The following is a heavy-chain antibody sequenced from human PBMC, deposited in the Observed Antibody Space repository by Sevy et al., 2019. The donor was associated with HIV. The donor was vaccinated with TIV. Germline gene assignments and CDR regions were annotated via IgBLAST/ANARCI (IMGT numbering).Heavy chain of an antibody. D-gene: IGHD5-12*01. V-gene: IGHV6-1*01. CDR3: ARDTGYSGYDRNFYYYYYGMDV. J-gene: IGHJ6*02. Sequence: KQSQTLSLTCAISGDSVSSNSAAWNWIRQSPSRGLEWVGRTYYRSKWYNDYAVSVKSRITINPDTSKNQFSLQLNSVTPEDTAVYYCARDTGYSGYDRNFYYYYYGMDVWGQGTTVTVSS. CDR1: GDSVSSNSAA. CDR2: TYYRSKWYN.